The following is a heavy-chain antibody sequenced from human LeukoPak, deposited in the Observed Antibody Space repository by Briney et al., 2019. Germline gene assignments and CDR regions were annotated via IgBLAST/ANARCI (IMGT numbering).Heavy chain of an antibody. D-gene: IGHD2-15*01. J-gene: IGHJ4*02. CDR1: GFPLSSYS. CDR2: ISSSGSAI. V-gene: IGHV3-48*01. Sequence: PGGSLRLSCAASGFPLSSYSINWVRQALGKGVEWVSYISSSGSAIYYVDSVKGRFTVSRDNAKNSLFLQMNSPRAEDTAVYYCVRVKGGYFDYWGQGALVTVPS. CDR3: VRVKGGYFDY.